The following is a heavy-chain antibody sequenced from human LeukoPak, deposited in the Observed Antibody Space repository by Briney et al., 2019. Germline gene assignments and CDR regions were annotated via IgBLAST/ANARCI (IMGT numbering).Heavy chain of an antibody. D-gene: IGHD2-21*02. V-gene: IGHV3-30-3*01. CDR1: GFTFTNYA. J-gene: IGHJ4*02. CDR2: ISYDGTNK. CDR3: ARGFVLGAAKNYFDY. Sequence: QPGRSLRLSCAASGFTFTNYALHWVRQAPGKGLEWVAVISYDGTNKYYADSVKGRFTISRDNSKNTLSLQMSSLRAEDTALYYCARGFVLGAAKNYFDYWGQGALVTVSS.